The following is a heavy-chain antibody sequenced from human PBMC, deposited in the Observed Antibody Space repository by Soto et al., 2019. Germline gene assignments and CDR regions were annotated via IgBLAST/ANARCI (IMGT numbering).Heavy chain of an antibody. J-gene: IGHJ4*02. CDR2: IIPLSASA. CDR3: ATGLLAAAPLNY. Sequence: QVQLVQSGAEVKKPGSSVKVSCRASGVTLNDYAISWVRQAPGQGLEWMGGIIPLSASAKLAQKFQGRVTITADNSTRTAYMELTGVRSEDTAVYYCATGLLAAAPLNYWGQGTLVTVSS. D-gene: IGHD6-13*01. CDR1: GVTLNDYA. V-gene: IGHV1-69*06.